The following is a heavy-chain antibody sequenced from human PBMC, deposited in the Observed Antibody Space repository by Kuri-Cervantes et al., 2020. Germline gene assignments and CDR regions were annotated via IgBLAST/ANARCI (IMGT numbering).Heavy chain of an antibody. CDR2: IYSGGST. J-gene: IGHJ5*02. Sequence: GESLKISCAASGFTFSSYAMSWVRQAPGKGLEWVSVIYSGGSTYYADSVKGRFTISRDNSKNTLYLQMNSLRAEDTAVYYCAKASSSWFPDRWGQGALVTVSS. V-gene: IGHV3-23*03. CDR1: GFTFSSYA. D-gene: IGHD6-13*01. CDR3: AKASSSWFPDR.